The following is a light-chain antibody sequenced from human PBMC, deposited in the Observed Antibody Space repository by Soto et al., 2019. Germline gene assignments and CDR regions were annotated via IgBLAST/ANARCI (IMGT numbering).Light chain of an antibody. Sequence: AIRMTQSPSSLSASTGDRFTITCRASQGISSYLAWYQQKPGKAPKLLIYAASTLQSGVPSRFSGSGSGTDFTLTISCLQSEDFATYYCQQYYSYSFTFGPGTKVDIK. CDR1: QGISSY. CDR3: QQYYSYSFT. V-gene: IGKV1-8*01. CDR2: AAS. J-gene: IGKJ3*01.